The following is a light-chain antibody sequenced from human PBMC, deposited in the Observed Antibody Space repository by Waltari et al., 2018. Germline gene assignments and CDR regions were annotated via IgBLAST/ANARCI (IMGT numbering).Light chain of an antibody. V-gene: IGKV3-15*01. J-gene: IGKJ1*01. CDR3: QQYNNWRRT. CDR2: GAS. Sequence: EIVMTQSPATLSVSPGERATLSCRASQSVSSNLAWYQQKPGQAPRLLIYGASTRATGSPARFSGSGSGTEFTLTISSLQSEDFAVYYCQQYNNWRRTFGQGTKVEIK. CDR1: QSVSSN.